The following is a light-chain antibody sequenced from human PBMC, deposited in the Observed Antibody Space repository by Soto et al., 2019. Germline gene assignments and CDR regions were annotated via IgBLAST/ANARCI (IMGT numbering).Light chain of an antibody. V-gene: IGLV2-14*01. CDR2: EVS. Sequence: QSALTQPASVSGSPGQSITISCTGTSSDVGGYNSVSWYQHHPGKAPKLMIYEVSNRPSGVSNRFSGSKSGNTASLTISGLQAEDEADYYCSSYTSSSTLGVVFGGGTKLTVL. CDR1: SSDVGGYNS. J-gene: IGLJ2*01. CDR3: SSYTSSSTLGVV.